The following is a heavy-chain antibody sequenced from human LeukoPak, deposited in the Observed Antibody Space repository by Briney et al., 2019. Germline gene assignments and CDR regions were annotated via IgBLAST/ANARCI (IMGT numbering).Heavy chain of an antibody. D-gene: IGHD3-10*01. J-gene: IGHJ6*02. CDR2: IYHSGST. CDR3: ASGYGSGSYRQHYYYGMDV. Sequence: PSETLSLTCAVSGGSISSGGYSWSWIRQPPGKGLEWIGYIYHSGSTYYNPSLKSRVTISVDRSKNQFSLKLSSVTAADTAVYYCASGYGSGSYRQHYYYGMDVWGQGTTVTVSS. CDR1: GGSISSGGYS. V-gene: IGHV4-30-2*01.